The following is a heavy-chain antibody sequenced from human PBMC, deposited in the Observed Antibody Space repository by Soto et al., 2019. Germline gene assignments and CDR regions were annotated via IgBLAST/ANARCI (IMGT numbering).Heavy chain of an antibody. CDR2: IWYDGSNK. V-gene: IGHV3-33*08. CDR3: ARGMGMAVRGVIMVYYYGMDV. CDR1: GFTFSSYG. J-gene: IGHJ6*02. Sequence: GGSLRLSCAASGFTFSSYGRHWVRQAPGKGLEWVAVIWYDGSNKYYADSVKGRFTISRDNSKNTLYLQMNSLRAEDTAVYYCARGMGMAVRGVIMVYYYGMDVWGQGTTVTVSS. D-gene: IGHD3-10*01.